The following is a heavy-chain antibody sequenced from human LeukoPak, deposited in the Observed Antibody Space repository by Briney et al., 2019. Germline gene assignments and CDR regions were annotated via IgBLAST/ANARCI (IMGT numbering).Heavy chain of an antibody. CDR2: IKQDGSQR. J-gene: IGHJ4*02. CDR3: ARRGGSSSRRSPIDY. D-gene: IGHD6-6*01. CDR1: GFTFSDYW. Sequence: GGSLRLSCTASGFTFSDYWMTWGRQAPGKGPEWVANIKQDGSQRYYVDSVRGRFTISRDNAKNSLFLKMNGLRAEDTAVYYCARRGGSSSRRSPIDYWGQGTLVTVSS. V-gene: IGHV3-7*01.